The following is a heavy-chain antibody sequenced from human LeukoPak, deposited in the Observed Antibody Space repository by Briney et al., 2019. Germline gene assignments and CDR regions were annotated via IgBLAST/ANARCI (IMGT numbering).Heavy chain of an antibody. V-gene: IGHV4-34*01. D-gene: IGHD2-2*01. J-gene: IGHJ6*03. Sequence: PSETLSLTCAVYGGSFSGCYWTWIRQPPGKGLEWIGEINHSGSTNYNPSLKSRVTISVDTSKTQFSLNLSSVTAADTAVYYCARGNRPGYCSSTSCYYYYYMDVWGKGTTVTVSS. CDR1: GGSFSGCY. CDR2: INHSGST. CDR3: ARGNRPGYCSSTSCYYYYYMDV.